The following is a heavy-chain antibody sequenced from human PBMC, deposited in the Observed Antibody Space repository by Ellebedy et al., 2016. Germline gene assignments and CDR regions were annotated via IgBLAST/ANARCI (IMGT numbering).Heavy chain of an antibody. V-gene: IGHV3-7*01. J-gene: IGHJ5*02. D-gene: IGHD2-2*01. CDR1: GFTFSFYW. Sequence: GGSLRLXXAASGFTFSFYWMGWVRQAPGKGLEWVANIKQDGSEKHYADSVKGRFTISRDNAKNSLYLQMNSLGAEDTAVYFCASGRYYCSSTSCYAPSWFDPWGQGTLVTVSS. CDR2: IKQDGSEK. CDR3: ASGRYYCSSTSCYAPSWFDP.